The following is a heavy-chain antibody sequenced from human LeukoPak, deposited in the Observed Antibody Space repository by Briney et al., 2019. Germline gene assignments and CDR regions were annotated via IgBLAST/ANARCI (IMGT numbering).Heavy chain of an antibody. CDR1: GFTFSDYW. Sequence: PGGSLRLSCAASGFTFSDYWMSWVRQAPGKGLEWVDNIQQDGSEKYYVDSVKGRSTISRDNAKKSLFLQVSSLRGEDTAVYYCARDRGFSYGIDFWGQGTLVTVSS. V-gene: IGHV3-7*04. D-gene: IGHD5-18*01. CDR3: ARDRGFSYGIDF. J-gene: IGHJ4*02. CDR2: IQQDGSEK.